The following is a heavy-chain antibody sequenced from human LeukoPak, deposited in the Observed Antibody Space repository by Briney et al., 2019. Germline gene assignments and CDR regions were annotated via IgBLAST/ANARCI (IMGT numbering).Heavy chain of an antibody. D-gene: IGHD3-3*01. V-gene: IGHV1-69*13. CDR2: IIPIFGTA. CDR3: ARASQYYDFWSGYSPFDY. Sequence: SVKVSCKASGGTFISYAISWVRQAPGQGLEWMGGIIPIFGTANYAQKFQGRVTITADESTSTAYMELSSLRSEDTAVYYCARASQYYDFWSGYSPFDYWGQGTLVTVSS. CDR1: GGTFISYA. J-gene: IGHJ4*02.